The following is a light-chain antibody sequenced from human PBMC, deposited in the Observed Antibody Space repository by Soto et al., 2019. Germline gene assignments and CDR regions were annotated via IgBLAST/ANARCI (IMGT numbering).Light chain of an antibody. CDR3: CTYAGDSTPVV. V-gene: IGLV2-23*01. J-gene: IGLJ2*01. CDR1: NSDVGNYNL. CDR2: EGS. Sequence: QSALTQPASVSGSPGQSITISCTGTNSDVGNYNLVSWYQQHPGKAPKLMIYEGSKRPSGVSNRFSGSKSGGTASMTISGLQAEDEADYYCCTYAGDSTPVVFGGGTKVTVL.